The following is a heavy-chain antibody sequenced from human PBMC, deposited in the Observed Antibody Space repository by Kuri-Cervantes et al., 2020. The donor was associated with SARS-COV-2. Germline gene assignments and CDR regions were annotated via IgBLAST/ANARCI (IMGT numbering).Heavy chain of an antibody. J-gene: IGHJ4*02. CDR3: ATNYYGSGSYSHFDY. Sequence: SVKVSCKASGGAFSSYAISWVRQAPGQGLEWMGGIIPIFGTANYAQKFQGRVTITADKSTSTAYMELSSLRSEDTAVYYCATNYYGSGSYSHFDYWGQGTLVTVSS. CDR1: GGAFSSYA. V-gene: IGHV1-69*06. CDR2: IIPIFGTA. D-gene: IGHD3-10*01.